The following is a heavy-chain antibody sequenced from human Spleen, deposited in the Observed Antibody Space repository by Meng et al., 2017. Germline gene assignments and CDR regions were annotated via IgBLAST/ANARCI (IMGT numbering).Heavy chain of an antibody. CDR3: ARRRLYDFWSGSTPFDY. CDR1: GGSFSDYS. J-gene: IGHJ4*02. D-gene: IGHD3-3*01. V-gene: IGHV4-34*01. Sequence: QVQLKQVGAGLLKRAETLSLTCGVYGGSFSDYSWSWIRQPPGKGLEWIGEINHSGATNYNPSLKSRGTISVDTSKNQFSLKLNSVTAADTAIYYCARRRLYDFWSGSTPFDYWGQGTLVTVSS. CDR2: INHSGAT.